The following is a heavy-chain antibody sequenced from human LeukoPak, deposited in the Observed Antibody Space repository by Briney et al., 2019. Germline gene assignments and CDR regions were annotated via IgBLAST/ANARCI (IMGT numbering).Heavy chain of an antibody. CDR3: ARSLTMYTTASRTYNWFDP. V-gene: IGHV4-30-2*02. D-gene: IGHD6-6*01. CDR1: GGSISSGGYS. CDR2: IYHSGST. J-gene: IGHJ5*02. Sequence: SETLSLTCAVSGGSISSGGYSWRWIRQPPGKGLEWIGYIYHSGSTYYNPSLKSRVTISVDRSKNQFSLTLTSVTAADTAVYYCARSLTMYTTASRTYNWFDPWGQGTLVTVSS.